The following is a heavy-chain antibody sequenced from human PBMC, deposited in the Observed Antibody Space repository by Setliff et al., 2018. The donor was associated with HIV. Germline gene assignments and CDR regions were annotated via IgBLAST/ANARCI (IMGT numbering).Heavy chain of an antibody. CDR2: ISAYNGNT. CDR3: AREGAGREGYIDGVSDAFDI. J-gene: IGHJ3*02. D-gene: IGHD5-12*01. V-gene: IGHV1-18*01. CDR1: GYTFSRYG. Sequence: ASVKVSCKASGYTFSRYGISWVRQAPGQGLEWMGWISAYNGNTKFAQRFQGRVTMTTDTSTRTAYMELRNLRSDDTAVYYCAREGAGREGYIDGVSDAFDIWGQGTMVTVSS.